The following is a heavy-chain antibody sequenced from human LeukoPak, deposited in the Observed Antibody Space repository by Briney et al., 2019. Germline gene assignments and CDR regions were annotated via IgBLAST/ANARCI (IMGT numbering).Heavy chain of an antibody. J-gene: IGHJ3*02. CDR3: AKEFTPESSGFDAFDI. V-gene: IGHV3-48*03. D-gene: IGHD3-22*01. CDR1: GFTFSSYE. Sequence: GGSLRLSCAASGFTFSSYEMDGVRQAPGKGLEWVAYISSGGGTIYYADSVRGRFTISRDNAKNSLYLQMNSLRAEDTAVYYCAKEFTPESSGFDAFDIWGQGTMVTVSS. CDR2: ISSGGGTI.